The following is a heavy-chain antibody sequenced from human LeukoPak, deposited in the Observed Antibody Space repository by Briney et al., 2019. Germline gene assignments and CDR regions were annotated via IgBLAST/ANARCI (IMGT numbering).Heavy chain of an antibody. CDR2: IQFDGTNR. Sequence: GGSLRLSCAASGFTFSNHIMHWVRQAPGKGLEWVSFIQFDGTNRHYVDSVKGRFTISRDNPNNMLYLQMNSLKFDDTAVYYCARDAYHSGDLDQWGEGTLVIVSS. J-gene: IGHJ4*02. D-gene: IGHD3/OR15-3a*01. CDR3: ARDAYHSGDLDQ. CDR1: GFTFSNHI. V-gene: IGHV3-30*02.